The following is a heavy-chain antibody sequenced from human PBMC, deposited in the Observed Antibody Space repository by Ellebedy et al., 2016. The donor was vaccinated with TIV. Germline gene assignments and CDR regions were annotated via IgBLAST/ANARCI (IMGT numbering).Heavy chain of an antibody. CDR1: GFTFSDYY. J-gene: IGHJ4*02. CDR2: ISSRGGTI. V-gene: IGHV3-11*01. CDR3: ARGAIVEAAASMCDY. D-gene: IGHD6-13*01. Sequence: GESLKISXAGSGFTFSDYYMSWIRQAPGKGLEWVSYISSRGGTIYYADSVKGRFTISRDNAKNSLYLQMNSLRAEDTAVYYCARGAIVEAAASMCDYWGQGTLVTVSS.